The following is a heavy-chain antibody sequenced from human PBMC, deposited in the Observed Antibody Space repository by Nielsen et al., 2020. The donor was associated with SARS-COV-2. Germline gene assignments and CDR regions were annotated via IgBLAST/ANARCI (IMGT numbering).Heavy chain of an antibody. CDR1: GFTFSSYA. Sequence: GGSLRLSCAASGFTFSSYAMHWVRQAPGKGLEYVSAISSNGGSTYYADSVKGRFTISRDNSKNTLYLQMNSLRAEDTAVYYCARDLGGSYGNWGQGTLVTVSS. J-gene: IGHJ4*02. CDR3: ARDLGGSYGN. CDR2: ISSNGGST. D-gene: IGHD1-26*01. V-gene: IGHV3-64*04.